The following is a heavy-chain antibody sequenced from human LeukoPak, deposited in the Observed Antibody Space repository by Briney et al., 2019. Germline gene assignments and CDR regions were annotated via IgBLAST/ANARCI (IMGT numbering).Heavy chain of an antibody. D-gene: IGHD2-15*01. Sequence: GGSLRLSCAASGFTFSSYEMNWVRQAPGKGLEWVSYISSSGSTIYYADSVKGRFTISRDNAKNSLYLQMNSLRAEDTAVYYCARGAYSGNWFDPWGQGTLVTVSS. CDR1: GFTFSSYE. CDR3: ARGAYSGNWFDP. CDR2: ISSSGSTI. V-gene: IGHV3-48*03. J-gene: IGHJ5*02.